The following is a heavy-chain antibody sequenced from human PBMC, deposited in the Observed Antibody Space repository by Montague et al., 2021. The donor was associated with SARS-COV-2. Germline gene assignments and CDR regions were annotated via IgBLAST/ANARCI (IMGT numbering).Heavy chain of an antibody. CDR1: GGSFSNFY. D-gene: IGHD3-22*01. J-gene: IGHJ4*02. V-gene: IGHV4-34*01. CDR2: INLRGYI. Sequence: SETLSLTCAVYGGSFSNFYWSWIRQPPGKGLEWIGEINLRGYIDYNPSLESRVTISVDTSKNQFSLKVNSVTAADTAVYYCASAPRNSFGYWAYWGQGTLLTVSS. CDR3: ASAPRNSFGYWAY.